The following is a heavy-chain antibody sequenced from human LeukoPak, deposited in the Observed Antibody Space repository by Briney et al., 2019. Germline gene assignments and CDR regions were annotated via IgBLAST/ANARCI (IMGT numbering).Heavy chain of an antibody. CDR1: GYTFTSYG. CDR2: ISPYNGNT. Sequence: GASVKLSCKASGYTFTSYGISWVRQAPGQGLEWMGWISPYNGNTNYAQKLKGRVTMTTDTSTSTAYMELRSLRSDDTAVYYCARRPPRITIFGVVIAADYYYYMDVWGKGTTVTVSS. J-gene: IGHJ6*03. CDR3: ARRPPRITIFGVVIAADYYYYMDV. V-gene: IGHV1-18*01. D-gene: IGHD3-3*01.